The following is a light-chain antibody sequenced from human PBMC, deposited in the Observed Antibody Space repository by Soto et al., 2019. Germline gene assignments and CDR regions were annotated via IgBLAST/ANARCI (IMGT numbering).Light chain of an antibody. V-gene: IGLV1-47*01. Sequence: QSLLTEPPSASGTPGQRFSIACTGISSNSVSDDVCWYHQLPGTAPKLLMYRNDQRPSGVPDRFSGSKSGTSASLAISVLRSEDEADYYCAAWDDSLSGPDYVFGTGTKVTVL. CDR3: AAWDDSLSGPDYV. CDR1: SSNSVSDD. J-gene: IGLJ1*01. CDR2: RND.